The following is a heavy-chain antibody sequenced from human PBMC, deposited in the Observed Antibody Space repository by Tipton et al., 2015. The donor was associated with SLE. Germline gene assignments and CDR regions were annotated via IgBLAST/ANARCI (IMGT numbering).Heavy chain of an antibody. CDR3: ARIIAGPGDAFDV. CDR2: IYYTGTTT. Sequence: TLSLTCTVSGGSVSSSSKYWAWIRQPPGQGLEWIGSIYYTGTTTYYNSFLKSRVTMSVDTSKNQFSLRLMSVTAADTAVYFCARIIAGPGDAFDVWGQGTMVTVSS. J-gene: IGHJ3*01. V-gene: IGHV4-39*07. CDR1: GGSVSSSSKY.